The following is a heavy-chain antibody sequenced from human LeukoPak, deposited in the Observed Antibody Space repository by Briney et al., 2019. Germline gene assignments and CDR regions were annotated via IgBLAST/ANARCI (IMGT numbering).Heavy chain of an antibody. Sequence: GESLRLSCAASGFRLSSYAMSWVRQAPGKGLEWVSVMSGSGGTTYYADSVKGRFTVSRDNFKNTLYLQMNSLRAEDTAVYYCAKAGSHYYDSSGYHQFDYWGQGTLVTVSS. J-gene: IGHJ4*02. D-gene: IGHD3-22*01. CDR1: GFRLSSYA. CDR2: MSGSGGTT. CDR3: AKAGSHYYDSSGYHQFDY. V-gene: IGHV3-23*01.